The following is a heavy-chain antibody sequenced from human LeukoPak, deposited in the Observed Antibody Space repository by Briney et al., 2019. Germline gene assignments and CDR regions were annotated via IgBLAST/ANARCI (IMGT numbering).Heavy chain of an antibody. Sequence: ASVKVSCKASGYTFTSYGISWVRQAPGQGLEWMGWISAYNGNTNYAQKLQGRVTKTTDTSTSTAYMELRSLRSDDTAVYYCASLIAAAGTSSHFDIWGQGTMVTVSS. D-gene: IGHD6-13*01. J-gene: IGHJ3*02. CDR3: ASLIAAAGTSSHFDI. V-gene: IGHV1-18*01. CDR2: ISAYNGNT. CDR1: GYTFTSYG.